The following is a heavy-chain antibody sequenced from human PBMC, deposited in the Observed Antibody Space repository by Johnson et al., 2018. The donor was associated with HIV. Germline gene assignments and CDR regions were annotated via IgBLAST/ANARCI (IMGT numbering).Heavy chain of an antibody. Sequence: QLVESGGGLVKPGGSLRLSCAASGFTVSSNYMSWVRQAPGKGLEWVSVIYSDGGTYYADSVKGRFTISRDNSKNTLYLQMNSLRADETAVYYCAREGIWYCSGGSCYGAFDIRGQGKMVTV. CDR3: AREGIWYCSGGSCYGAFDI. V-gene: IGHV3-66*02. CDR2: IYSDGGT. D-gene: IGHD2-15*01. CDR1: GFTVSSNY. J-gene: IGHJ3*02.